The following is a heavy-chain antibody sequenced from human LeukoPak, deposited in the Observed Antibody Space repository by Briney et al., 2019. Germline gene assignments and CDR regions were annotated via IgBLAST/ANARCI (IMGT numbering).Heavy chain of an antibody. D-gene: IGHD5-12*01. CDR1: GFTFSSYA. Sequence: GGSLRLSCAASGFTFSSYAMSWVRQAPGKGLEWVSAISGSGGSTYYADSVKGRFTISRDNAKNSLYLQMNSLRAEDTAVYYCATNSDYASGPFDYWGQGTLVTVSS. CDR3: ATNSDYASGPFDY. V-gene: IGHV3-23*01. CDR2: ISGSGGST. J-gene: IGHJ4*02.